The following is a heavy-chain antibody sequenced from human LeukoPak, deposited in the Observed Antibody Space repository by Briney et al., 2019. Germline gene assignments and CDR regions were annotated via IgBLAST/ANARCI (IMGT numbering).Heavy chain of an antibody. J-gene: IGHJ5*02. CDR2: ISSSSSYI. CDR1: GFTFSSYS. Sequence: GGSLRLSCAASGFTFSSYSMNWVRQAPGKGLEWVSSISSSSSYIYYADSVKGRFTISRDNAKNSLYLQMNSLRAEDTGVYYCARSGYSYGSLLRGFDPWGQGTLVTVSS. CDR3: ARSGYSYGSLLRGFDP. V-gene: IGHV3-21*01. D-gene: IGHD5-18*01.